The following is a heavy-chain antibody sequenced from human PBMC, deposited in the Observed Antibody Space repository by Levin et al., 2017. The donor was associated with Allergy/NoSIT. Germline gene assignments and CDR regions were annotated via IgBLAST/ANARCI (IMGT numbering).Heavy chain of an antibody. Sequence: GGSLRLSCAASGFTFSSYSMNWVRQAPGKGLEWVSYISSSSSTIYYADSVKGRFTISRDNAKNSLYLQMNSLRDEDTAVYYCARARKGDIVVVPAAAEIAHDAFDIWGQGTMVTVSS. V-gene: IGHV3-48*02. CDR3: ARARKGDIVVVPAAAEIAHDAFDI. J-gene: IGHJ3*02. CDR2: ISSSSSTI. CDR1: GFTFSSYS. D-gene: IGHD2-2*01.